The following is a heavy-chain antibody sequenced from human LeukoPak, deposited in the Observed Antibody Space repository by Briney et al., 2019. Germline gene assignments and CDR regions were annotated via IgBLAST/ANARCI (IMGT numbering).Heavy chain of an antibody. J-gene: IGHJ4*02. CDR1: GGSISSGSYY. Sequence: SQTLSLTCTVSGGSISSGSYYWSWIRQPAGKGLEWIGRIYTSGSTNYNPSLKSRVTISVDTSKNQFSLKLSSVTAADTAVYYCASGSGYSSSWRSAFDYWGQGTLVTVSS. D-gene: IGHD6-13*01. V-gene: IGHV4-61*02. CDR3: ASGSGYSSSWRSAFDY. CDR2: IYTSGST.